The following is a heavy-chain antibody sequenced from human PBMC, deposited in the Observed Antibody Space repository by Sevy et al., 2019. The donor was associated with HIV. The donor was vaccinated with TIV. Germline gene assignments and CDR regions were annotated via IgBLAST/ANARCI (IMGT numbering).Heavy chain of an antibody. CDR1: GGSVSSGSYY. CDR3: ARVRGGYSGFGGFDY. Sequence: SETLSLTCTVSGGSVSSGSYYWSWIRQPPGKGLEWIGYIYYSGSTNHNPSLKKRVTISVDTSKNQFSLKLNSVNAADTAVYYCARVRGGYSGFGGFDYWGQGTLVTVSS. D-gene: IGHD5-12*01. CDR2: IYYSGST. V-gene: IGHV4-61*01. J-gene: IGHJ4*02.